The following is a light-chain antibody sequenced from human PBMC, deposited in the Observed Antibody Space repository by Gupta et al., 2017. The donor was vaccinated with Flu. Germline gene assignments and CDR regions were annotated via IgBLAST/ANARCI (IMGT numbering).Light chain of an antibody. CDR2: AAS. Sequence: DIHMTQSPSSLSASVGDRVTITCRASQSISTYLNWYQQKPGKAPKLLIFAASSLQSGVPSRLSGSGSGTEFTLTISSRQAEDFATYYCQQSYSTLPLTFGGGTNVEIK. CDR3: QQSYSTLPLT. V-gene: IGKV1-39*01. J-gene: IGKJ4*01. CDR1: QSISTY.